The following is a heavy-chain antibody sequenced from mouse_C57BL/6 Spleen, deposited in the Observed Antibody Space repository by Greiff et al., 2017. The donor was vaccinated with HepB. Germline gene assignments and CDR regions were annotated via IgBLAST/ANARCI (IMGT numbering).Heavy chain of an antibody. CDR1: GYTFTSYW. J-gene: IGHJ2*01. CDR3: ARITQVYFDY. Sequence: QVQLQQPGAELVMPGASVKLSCKASGYTFTSYWMHWVKQRPGQGLEWIGEIDPSDSYTNYNQKFKGKSTLTVDKSSSTAYMQLSSLTSEDSAVYYCARITQVYFDYWGQGTTLTVSS. V-gene: IGHV1-69*01. CDR2: IDPSDSYT. D-gene: IGHD1-1*01.